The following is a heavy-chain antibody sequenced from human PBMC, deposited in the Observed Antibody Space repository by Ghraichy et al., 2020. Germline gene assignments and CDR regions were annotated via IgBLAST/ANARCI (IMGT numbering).Heavy chain of an antibody. J-gene: IGHJ3*02. D-gene: IGHD7-27*01. CDR1: GFTFSNYW. CDR2: IKRDGTEK. V-gene: IGHV3-7*04. Sequence: GGLRLSCAASGFTFSNYWMTWVRQAPGKGLEWVATIKRDGTEKYYVDSVKGRFTISRENAKNSLYLQMSGLRAEDTAVYYCTGETLGDSFDIWGQGTMVTVSS. CDR3: TGETLGDSFDI.